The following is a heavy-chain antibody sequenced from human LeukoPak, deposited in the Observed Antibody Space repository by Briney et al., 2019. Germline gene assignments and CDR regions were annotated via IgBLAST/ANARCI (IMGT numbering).Heavy chain of an antibody. V-gene: IGHV3-23*01. CDR2: ISGSGGST. CDR1: GFTFDDYG. D-gene: IGHD1-26*01. J-gene: IGHJ5*02. CDR3: AVQIVPSDNWFDP. Sequence: GGSLRLSCAASGFTFDDYGMSWVRQAPGKGLEWVSAISGSGGSTYYADSVKGRFTISRDNSKNTLYLQMNSLKTEDTAVYYCAVQIVPSDNWFDPWGQGTLVTVSS.